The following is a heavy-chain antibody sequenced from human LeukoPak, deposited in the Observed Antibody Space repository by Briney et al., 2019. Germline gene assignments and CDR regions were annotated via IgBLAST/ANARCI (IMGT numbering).Heavy chain of an antibody. Sequence: SETLSLTCAVSGYSINSGYYWGWIRPPPGKGLEWIGSIYNRGTTYYNPSLKRRVSISVDTSKNQFSLKLSSVTAADTAMYYCARIAMFYYESSGYYSDSWGQGTLVTVSS. CDR3: ARIAMFYYESSGYYSDS. D-gene: IGHD3-22*01. V-gene: IGHV4-38-2*01. CDR1: GYSINSGYY. CDR2: IYNRGTT. J-gene: IGHJ5*01.